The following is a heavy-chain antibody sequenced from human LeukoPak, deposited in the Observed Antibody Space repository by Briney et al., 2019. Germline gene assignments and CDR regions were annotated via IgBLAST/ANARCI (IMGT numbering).Heavy chain of an antibody. CDR3: ARQVREDYYGSGSYTFDY. Sequence: PSETLSLTCTVSGGSISSYYWSWIRQPPGKGLEWIGYIYYSGSTNYNPSLKSRVAISVDASKNQFSLKLSSVTAADTAVYYCARQVREDYYGSGSYTFDYWGQGTLVTVSS. J-gene: IGHJ4*02. D-gene: IGHD3-10*01. CDR2: IYYSGST. CDR1: GGSISSYY. V-gene: IGHV4-59*08.